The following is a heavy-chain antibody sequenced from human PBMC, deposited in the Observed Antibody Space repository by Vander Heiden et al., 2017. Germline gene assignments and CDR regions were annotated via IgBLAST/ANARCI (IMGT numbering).Heavy chain of an antibody. CDR3: ARAITIFGNGFDP. D-gene: IGHD3-3*01. CDR2: IIGDGRTT. Sequence: EVQLVEFGGGLVQPGGSLRLSCAAYEFTFSSYWMHWVRQGPGEGLMWVARIIGDGRTTTYADFVKGRFTISRDNTKNTLYLQMNSLRVEDTALYYCARAITIFGNGFDPWGQGTLVTVSS. CDR1: EFTFSSYW. J-gene: IGHJ5*02. V-gene: IGHV3-74*01.